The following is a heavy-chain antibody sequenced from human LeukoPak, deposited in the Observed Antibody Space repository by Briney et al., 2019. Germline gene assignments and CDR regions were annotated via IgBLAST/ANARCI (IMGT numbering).Heavy chain of an antibody. D-gene: IGHD4-17*01. CDR3: ARLRRYWFDP. J-gene: IGHJ5*02. CDR1: GGSISSYY. V-gene: IGHV4-59*06. Sequence: SSETLSLTCTVSGGSISSYYWSWIRQPPGKGLEWIGYNYYSGSTYYNPSLKSRVTISVDTSKNQFSLKLSSVTAADTAVYYCARLRRYWFDPWGQGTLVTVSS. CDR2: NYYSGST.